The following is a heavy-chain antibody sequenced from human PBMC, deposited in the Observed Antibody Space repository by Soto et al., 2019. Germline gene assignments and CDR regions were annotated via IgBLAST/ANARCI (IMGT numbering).Heavy chain of an antibody. J-gene: IGHJ4*02. CDR2: ISGSGDGT. CDR3: AKDVCGSGTFCHFDY. CDR1: GFSFSTYA. D-gene: IGHD3-10*01. V-gene: IGHV3-23*01. Sequence: PGGSLILSCAAAGFSFSTYALHWVRQAPGKGLEWVSAISGSGDGTYFADSVKGRLTISRDNSKDMLYLQMSSLRADDTAVYYCAKDVCGSGTFCHFDYWGQGT.